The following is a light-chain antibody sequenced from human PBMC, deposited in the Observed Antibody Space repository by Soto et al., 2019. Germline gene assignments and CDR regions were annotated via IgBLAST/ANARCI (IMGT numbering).Light chain of an antibody. V-gene: IGKV3-15*01. J-gene: IGKJ4*01. CDR3: QQYYSWPPLT. CDR1: QNVNSN. Sequence: EVVMTQSPVTLSVSPGERATLSCRASQNVNSNLAWYRQKPGQAPRLLIYGASTRATGIPARFSGSGSETEFTLTISSLQSEDFAIYYCQQYYSWPPLTFGGGTKVEI. CDR2: GAS.